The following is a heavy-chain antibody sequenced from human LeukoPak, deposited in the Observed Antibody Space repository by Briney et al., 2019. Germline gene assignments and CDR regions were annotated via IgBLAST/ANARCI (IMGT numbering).Heavy chain of an antibody. V-gene: IGHV3-7*03. D-gene: IGHD3-22*01. CDR2: MNVDGSME. J-gene: IGHJ4*02. CDR1: GITLSSYR. CDR3: AKGNSYDSSGLPFDY. Sequence: GGSLRLSCAASGITLSSYRMIWVRQAPGKGLEWVAKMNVDGSMEHYVDSVKGRFTISRDNARNSLYLQMNSLRAEDTALYYCAKGNSYDSSGLPFDYWGQGTLVTVSS.